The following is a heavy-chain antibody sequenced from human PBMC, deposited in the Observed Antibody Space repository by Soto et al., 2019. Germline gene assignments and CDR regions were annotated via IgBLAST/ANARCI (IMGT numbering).Heavy chain of an antibody. V-gene: IGHV4-59*12. Sequence: WETLYLTCTVSGGSISSYYWILVRLAPGKGVEWIGDIYYSGSTNYIPALKSRVTLSVHTPKTQFPLKLSPVTAADTAVYCCARGSRSWYWSPPRIYYWGQGILLTVS. CDR1: GGSISSYY. J-gene: IGHJ4*02. CDR3: ARGSRSWYWSPPRIYY. D-gene: IGHD6-13*01. CDR2: IYYSGST.